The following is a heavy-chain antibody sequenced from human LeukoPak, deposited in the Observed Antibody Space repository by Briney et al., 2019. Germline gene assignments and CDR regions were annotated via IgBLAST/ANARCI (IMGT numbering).Heavy chain of an antibody. V-gene: IGHV3-21*01. CDR3: AVTYYYDSSGYYSPTFDY. Sequence: GGSLRLSCAASGFTFSSYSMDWVRQAPGKGLEWVSSISSSSSYIYYADSVKGRFTISRDNAKNSLYLQMNSLRAEDTAVYYCAVTYYYDSSGYYSPTFDYWGQGTLVTVSS. D-gene: IGHD3-22*01. J-gene: IGHJ4*02. CDR2: ISSSSSYI. CDR1: GFTFSSYS.